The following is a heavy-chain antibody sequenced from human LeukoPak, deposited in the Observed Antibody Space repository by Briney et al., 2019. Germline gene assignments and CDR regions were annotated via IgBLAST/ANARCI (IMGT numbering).Heavy chain of an antibody. V-gene: IGHV1-69*13. J-gene: IGHJ4*02. D-gene: IGHD2-2*01. CDR3: AREGVGGTKRGAFDY. CDR2: IIPIFGTA. Sequence: SVKVSCKASVGTFSSYAISWVRHAPAQGLEWMGGIIPIFGTANYAQKFQGRVTITADESTSTAYMELSSLRFEDTAVYYCAREGVGGTKRGAFDYWGQGTGVTVSS. CDR1: VGTFSSYA.